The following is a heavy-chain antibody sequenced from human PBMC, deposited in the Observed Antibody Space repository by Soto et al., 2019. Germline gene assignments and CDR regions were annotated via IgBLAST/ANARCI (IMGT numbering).Heavy chain of an antibody. Sequence: GGSLRLSCAASVFTFSSYGMHLVRQAPGKGLECVSVIWYDGSNKYYADSVKGRFTISRDNSKNTLYLQMNSLRADDTAVYYCAQERVNWNYCTDIAYWGPGTMVTVSS. J-gene: IGHJ4*02. V-gene: IGHV3-33*06. CDR1: VFTFSSYG. D-gene: IGHD1-7*01. CDR3: AQERVNWNYCTDIAY. CDR2: IWYDGSNK.